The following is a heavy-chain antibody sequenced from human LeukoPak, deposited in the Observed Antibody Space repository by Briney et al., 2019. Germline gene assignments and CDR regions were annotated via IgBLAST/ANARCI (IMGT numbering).Heavy chain of an antibody. J-gene: IGHJ4*02. CDR1: GYTFTSYY. D-gene: IGHD5-18*01. V-gene: IGHV1-46*01. Sequence: ASVKVSCKASGYTFTSYYMHWVRQAPGQGLEWMGIINPSGGSTSYAQKFQGRVTMTRDTSTSTVYMELSSLRSEDTAVYYCARIPRGYSYGYGLDYWGQGTLVTDSS. CDR3: ARIPRGYSYGYGLDY. CDR2: INPSGGST.